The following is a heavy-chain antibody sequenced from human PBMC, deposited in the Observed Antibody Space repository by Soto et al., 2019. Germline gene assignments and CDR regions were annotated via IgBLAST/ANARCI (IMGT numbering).Heavy chain of an antibody. CDR2: IYPGDSDA. J-gene: IGHJ4*02. CDR1: GYSFTSYW. CDR3: ARVDSSGCSEY. Sequence: GESLKISCKGSGYSFTSYWIGWVRQMPGKGLECMGFIYPGDSDATYSPSFQGHVTISADKYSSTAYLQWSSLKASDTAMYYCARVDSSGCSEYWGQGTLVTVSS. V-gene: IGHV5-51*01. D-gene: IGHD6-25*01.